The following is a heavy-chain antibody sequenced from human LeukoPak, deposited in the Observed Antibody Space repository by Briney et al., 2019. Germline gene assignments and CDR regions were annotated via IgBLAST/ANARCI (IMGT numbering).Heavy chain of an antibody. CDR3: AKERQLLSLFDP. CDR1: GFTFSSYA. D-gene: IGHD2-2*01. J-gene: IGHJ5*02. Sequence: GGSLRLSCAASGFTFSSYAMSWVRQAPGKGLEWVSLISGSGGWTHYADSVKGRFTISRDNSKNTLYLQMNSLRAEDTAVSYCAKERQLLSLFDPWGQGTLVTVSS. V-gene: IGHV3-23*01. CDR2: ISGSGGWT.